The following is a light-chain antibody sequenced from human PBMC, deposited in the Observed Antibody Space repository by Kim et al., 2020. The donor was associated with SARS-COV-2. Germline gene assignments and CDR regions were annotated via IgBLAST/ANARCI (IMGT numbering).Light chain of an antibody. J-gene: IGKJ2*01. Sequence: LSPGESVTLSCRATQSVSSTNLAWYHQRPGQAPRLLIYATSTRDKGIPDRFSGSGSETDFTLTISRLEPEDFAVYFCQQYDNSLYTFGQGTKLEI. CDR1: QSVSSTN. V-gene: IGKV3-20*01. CDR2: ATS. CDR3: QQYDNSLYT.